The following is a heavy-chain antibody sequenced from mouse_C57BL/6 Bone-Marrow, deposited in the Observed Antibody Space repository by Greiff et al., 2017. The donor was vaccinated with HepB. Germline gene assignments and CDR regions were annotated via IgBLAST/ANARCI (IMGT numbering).Heavy chain of an antibody. CDR2: ISSGGSYT. Sequence: EVKLVESGGDLVKPGGSLKLSCAASGFTFSSYGMSWVRQTPDKRLEWVATISSGGSYTYYPDSVKGRFTISRDNAKNTLYLQMSSLKSEDTAMYYCARQYHGYLVAYWGQGTLVTVSA. V-gene: IGHV5-6*01. J-gene: IGHJ3*01. D-gene: IGHD2-3*01. CDR1: GFTFSSYG. CDR3: ARQYHGYLVAY.